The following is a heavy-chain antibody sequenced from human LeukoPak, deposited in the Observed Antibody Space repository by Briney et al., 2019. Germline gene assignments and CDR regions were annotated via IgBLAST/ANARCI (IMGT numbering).Heavy chain of an antibody. CDR1: AGSISSFY. CDR3: SRAVYRMGGTGAPFDY. CDR2: IYYRGSA. V-gene: IGHV4-59*01. D-gene: IGHD1-26*01. J-gene: IGHJ4*02. Sequence: SETLSLTHTLSAGSISSFYWSSIRQPPGNGLECNGYIYYRGSANYNPSLKSRVTISVDTSKNQLSMMLMSVTAADTAVYYCSRAVYRMGGTGAPFDYWGQGTLVTVSS.